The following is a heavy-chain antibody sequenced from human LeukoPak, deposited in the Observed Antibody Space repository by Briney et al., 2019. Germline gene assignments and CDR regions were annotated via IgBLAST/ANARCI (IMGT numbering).Heavy chain of an antibody. CDR3: AKAGSSSWYFYYYYMDV. D-gene: IGHD6-13*01. Sequence: PGGSLRLSCAASGFTFSSYGMHWVRQAPGKGLEWVAFIRYDGSNKYYADSVKGRFTISRDNSKNTLYLQMNSLRAEDTAVYYCAKAGSSSWYFYYYYMDVWGKGTTVTVSS. CDR1: GFTFSSYG. J-gene: IGHJ6*03. V-gene: IGHV3-30*02. CDR2: IRYDGSNK.